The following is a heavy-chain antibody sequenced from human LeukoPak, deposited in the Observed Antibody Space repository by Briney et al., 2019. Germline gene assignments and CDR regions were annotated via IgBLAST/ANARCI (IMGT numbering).Heavy chain of an antibody. J-gene: IGHJ4*02. CDR2: IIPILDIA. CDR3: ARPRYCTNGVCYTRSFDY. CDR1: GGTFSSYA. V-gene: IGHV1-69*04. Sequence: SVKVSCKASGGTFSSYAISWVRQAPGQGLEWMGRIIPILDIANYAQKFQGRVTITADKSTSTAYMELNSLRSEGTAVYYCARPRYCTNGVCYTRSFDYWGQGTLVTVSS. D-gene: IGHD2-8*01.